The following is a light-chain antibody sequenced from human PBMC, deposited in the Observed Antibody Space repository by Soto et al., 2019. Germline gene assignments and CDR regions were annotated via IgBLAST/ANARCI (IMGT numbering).Light chain of an antibody. Sequence: SYELTQPPSVSVSPGQTASITCSGDKLGDKYACWYQQQPGQSPVLVIYQDSKRPSGIPERFSGSNSGNTATLTISGTQAMDEADYGCQAWDSSTARFGGGTKLTVL. V-gene: IGLV3-1*01. CDR2: QDS. CDR3: QAWDSSTAR. J-gene: IGLJ2*01. CDR1: KLGDKY.